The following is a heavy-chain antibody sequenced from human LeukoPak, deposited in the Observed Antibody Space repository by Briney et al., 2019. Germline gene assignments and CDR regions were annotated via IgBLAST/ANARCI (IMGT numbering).Heavy chain of an antibody. CDR2: IYYSGST. D-gene: IGHD1-7*01. J-gene: IGHJ4*02. V-gene: IGHV4-31*03. Sequence: SETLSLTCTVSGGSISSGGYYWSWIRQHPGKGLEWIGYIYYSGSTYYNPSLKSRVTISVDTSKNQFSPKLSSVTAADTAVYYCARGNRRGPTPSVQNEWYNWNYMRGRCYFDYWGQGTLVTVSS. CDR3: ARGNRRGPTPSVQNEWYNWNYMRGRCYFDY. CDR1: GGSISSGGYY.